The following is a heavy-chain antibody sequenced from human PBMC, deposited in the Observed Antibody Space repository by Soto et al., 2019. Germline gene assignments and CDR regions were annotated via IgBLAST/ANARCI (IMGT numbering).Heavy chain of an antibody. V-gene: IGHV1-8*01. CDR3: ARGPPNDFWSGFGYHYYGMDV. CDR2: MNPNSGDT. CDR1: GYTFTSYD. D-gene: IGHD3-3*01. Sequence: ASVKVSCKASGYTFTSYDINWVRQATGQGLEWMGWMNPNSGDTGYAQKFQGRVTMTRNTSISAAYMELSSLRSEDTAVYYCARGPPNDFWSGFGYHYYGMDVWGQGTTVTVSS. J-gene: IGHJ6*02.